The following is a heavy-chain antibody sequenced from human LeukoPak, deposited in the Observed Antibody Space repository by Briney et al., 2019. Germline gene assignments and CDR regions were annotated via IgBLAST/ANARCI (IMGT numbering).Heavy chain of an antibody. CDR2: ISSSSSYI. CDR1: GFTFRTYS. J-gene: IGHJ4*02. CDR3: ARDLGAVAGNPFLDY. D-gene: IGHD6-19*01. Sequence: KPGGSLRLSCAASGFTFRTYSMNWVRQAPGKGLEWVSAISSSSSYIYYADSLKGRFTISRDNAKNSLYLQMNSLRAEDTAVYYCARDLGAVAGNPFLDYWGQGTLVTVSS. V-gene: IGHV3-21*01.